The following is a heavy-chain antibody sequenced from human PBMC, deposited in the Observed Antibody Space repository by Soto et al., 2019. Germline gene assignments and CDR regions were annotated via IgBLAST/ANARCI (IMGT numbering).Heavy chain of an antibody. CDR1: GFTFNTYS. V-gene: IGHV3-48*01. CDR2: ISSSSSTI. J-gene: IGHJ4*02. Sequence: GGSLRLSCAASGFTFNTYSMNWVRQAPGKGLEWISYISSSSSTIYYADSVKGRFTISRDNAKNSLYLQMNSLRAEDTAVYYCATDKLGYCSGGRCYRPGYLDYWGQGTPVTVSS. CDR3: ATDKLGYCSGGRCYRPGYLDY. D-gene: IGHD2-15*01.